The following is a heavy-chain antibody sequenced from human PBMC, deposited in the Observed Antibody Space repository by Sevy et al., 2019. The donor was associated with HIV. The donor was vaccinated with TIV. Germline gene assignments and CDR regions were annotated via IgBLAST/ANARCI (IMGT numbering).Heavy chain of an antibody. CDR2: IYYSGST. CDR3: ARVNGGSYFYYYYYYMDV. J-gene: IGHJ6*03. V-gene: IGHV4-59*01. Sequence: ETLSLTCTVSGGSISSYYWSWIRQPPGKGLEWIGYIYYSGSTNYNPSLKSRVTISVDTSKNQFSLKLGSVTAADTAVFYCARVNGGSYFYYYYYYMDVWGKGTTVTVSS. D-gene: IGHD1-26*01. CDR1: GGSISSYY.